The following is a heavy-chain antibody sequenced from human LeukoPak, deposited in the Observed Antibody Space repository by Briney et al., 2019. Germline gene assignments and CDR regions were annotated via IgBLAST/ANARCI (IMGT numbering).Heavy chain of an antibody. V-gene: IGHV1-2*02. CDR3: AREGDSSWLHDVFDI. J-gene: IGHJ3*02. Sequence: ASVKVSCKASGYTFTGYYMHWVRQAPGQGLEWMGWINPNSGGTNYAQKFQGRVTMTRDTSISTGYMELRSLRSDDTAVYYCAREGDSSWLHDVFDIWGQGTMVTVSS. CDR1: GYTFTGYY. D-gene: IGHD6-13*01. CDR2: INPNSGGT.